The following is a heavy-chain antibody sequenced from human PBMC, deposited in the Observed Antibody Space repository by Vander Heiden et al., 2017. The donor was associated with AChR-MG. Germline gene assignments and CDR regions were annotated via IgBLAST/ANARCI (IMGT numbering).Heavy chain of an antibody. D-gene: IGHD2-2*01. CDR3: ARDESSTRFRFRFYKYYHGMDV. CDR2: INQDGSEK. V-gene: IGHV3-7*01. CDR1: GFTLSTYW. Sequence: EVQLVDSGGGLVQPGGSLRLSCAASGFTLSTYWMTWVRQAPGKGLEWVAKINQDGSEKYYVDSVKGRFTISRDNAKNSLYLQMNSLRAEDTAVYYCARDESSTRFRFRFYKYYHGMDVWGQGTAVTVSS. J-gene: IGHJ6*02.